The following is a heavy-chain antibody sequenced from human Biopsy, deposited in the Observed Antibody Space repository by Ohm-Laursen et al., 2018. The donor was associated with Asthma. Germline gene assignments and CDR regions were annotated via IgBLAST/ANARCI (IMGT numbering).Heavy chain of an antibody. V-gene: IGHV4-30-4*01. Sequence: SETLSLTCTVGGAYIGSRDHHWSWIRQSPGTGLEWIGFVFWSGTTHYNRSLERRLSISIDTTGNEFSMTLRSVTAADTAVYFCARVASYGDLYFGIDVWGPGTTVSVS. CDR1: GAYIGSRDHH. CDR2: VFWSGTT. CDR3: ARVASYGDLYFGIDV. J-gene: IGHJ6*02. D-gene: IGHD4-17*01.